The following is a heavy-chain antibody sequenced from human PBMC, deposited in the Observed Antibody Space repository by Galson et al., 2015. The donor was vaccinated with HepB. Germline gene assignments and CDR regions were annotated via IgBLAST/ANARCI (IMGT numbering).Heavy chain of an antibody. CDR1: GFTFTSFA. J-gene: IGHJ3*02. CDR3: AKYVPDYTWAFDT. V-gene: IGHV3-23*01. D-gene: IGHD2-2*02. CDR2: ITQTDGAT. Sequence: SLRLSCAASGFTFTSFAMSWVRQAPGKGLEWVSSITQTDGATYFADSVRGRFTISRDNAKNTLYLQMNSLRAEDTAVYYCAKYVPDYTWAFDTWGQGTMVTVSS.